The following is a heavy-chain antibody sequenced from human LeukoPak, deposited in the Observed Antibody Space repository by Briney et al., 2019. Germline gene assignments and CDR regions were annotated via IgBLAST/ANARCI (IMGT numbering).Heavy chain of an antibody. CDR2: IYTSGST. J-gene: IGHJ3*02. CDR3: ARECTSTTCYGAFDI. D-gene: IGHD2-2*01. CDR1: GGSISSGSYY. Sequence: SETLSLTCTVSGGSISSGSYYWGWIRQPAGKGLEWIGRIYTSGSTGYNPSLKSRVTISIDTSKNQFSLKLSSVTAADTALYYCARECTSTTCYGAFDIWGQGTMVTVSS. V-gene: IGHV4-61*02.